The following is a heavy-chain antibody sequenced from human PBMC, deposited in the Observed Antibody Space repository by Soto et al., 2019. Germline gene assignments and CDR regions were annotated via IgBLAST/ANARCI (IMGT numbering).Heavy chain of an antibody. CDR1: GYSVTSYW. J-gene: IGHJ5*02. V-gene: IGHV5-51*01. D-gene: IGHD2-2*01. CDR2: IYPGDSDT. CDR3: ARIGYCSSTSCSYSGWFDP. Sequence: GESLKISCKGCGYSVTSYWIGWVRKMPGKGLEWMGIIYPGDSDTRYSPSFQGQVTISADKSISTAYLQWSSLKASDTAMYYCARIGYCSSTSCSYSGWFDPWGQGTLVTVSS.